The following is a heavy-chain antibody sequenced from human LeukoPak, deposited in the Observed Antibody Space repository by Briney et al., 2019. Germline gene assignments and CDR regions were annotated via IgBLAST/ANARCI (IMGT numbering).Heavy chain of an antibody. CDR2: IFHSGST. Sequence: SETLSLTCTVSGGSITSTSYSWGWIRQPPGKGLEWIGSIFHSGSTYYRPSLKSRVTISVDTSENHFSLKMSSVTAADTAVYYCAGRAIFGVDRSFDYWGQGTLVTVSS. CDR1: GGSITSTSYS. V-gene: IGHV4-39*02. J-gene: IGHJ4*02. CDR3: AGRAIFGVDRSFDY. D-gene: IGHD3-3*01.